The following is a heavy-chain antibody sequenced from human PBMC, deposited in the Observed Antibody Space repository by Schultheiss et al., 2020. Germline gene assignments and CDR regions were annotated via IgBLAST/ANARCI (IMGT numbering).Heavy chain of an antibody. V-gene: IGHV3-43*01. D-gene: IGHD1-26*01. CDR3: ARLRELPDY. J-gene: IGHJ4*02. CDR1: GFTFDDYT. CDR2: ISWDGGST. Sequence: GGSLRLSCAASGFTFDDYTMHWVRQAPGKGLEWVSLISWDGGSTYYADSVKGRFTISRDNSKNTLYLQMNSLRAEDTAVYYCARLRELPDYWGQGTLVTVSS.